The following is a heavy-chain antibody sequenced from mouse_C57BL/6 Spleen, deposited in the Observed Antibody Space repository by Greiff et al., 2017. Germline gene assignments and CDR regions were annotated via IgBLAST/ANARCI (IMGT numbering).Heavy chain of an antibody. CDR3: VRGYAMDY. Sequence: EVKLQQSGPELVKPGASVKISCKASGYTFTDYYMNWVKQSHGKSLEWIGDINPNNGGTSYNQKFKGKATLTVDKSSSTAYMELRSLTSEDSAVYYCVRGYAMDYWGQGTSVTVSS. V-gene: IGHV1-26*01. J-gene: IGHJ4*01. CDR2: INPNNGGT. CDR1: GYTFTDYY.